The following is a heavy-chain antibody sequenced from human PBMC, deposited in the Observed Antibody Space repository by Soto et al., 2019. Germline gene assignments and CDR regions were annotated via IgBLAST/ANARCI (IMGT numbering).Heavy chain of an antibody. CDR1: GFSLSTSGVG. Sequence: QITLKESGPTLVKPTQTLTLTCTFSGFSLSTSGVGVGWIRQPPGKALEWLALIYWDDDKRYSPSLKSRLTITKDTSKNQVVLTMTNMDPVDTATYYCAHLTTLTTRHPFDYWGQGTLVTVSS. CDR2: IYWDDDK. J-gene: IGHJ4*02. D-gene: IGHD4-17*01. V-gene: IGHV2-5*02. CDR3: AHLTTLTTRHPFDY.